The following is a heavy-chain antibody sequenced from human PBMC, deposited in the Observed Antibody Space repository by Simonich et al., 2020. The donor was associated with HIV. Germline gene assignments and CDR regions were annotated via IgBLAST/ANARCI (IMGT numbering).Heavy chain of an antibody. D-gene: IGHD3-3*01. CDR1: GSSISSGYY. J-gene: IGHJ3*02. V-gene: IGHV4-38-2*01. CDR2: IYHSGST. Sequence: QVQLQESGPGLVKPSETLSLTCAVSGSSISSGYYWGWIRQPPGKGLEWIGSIYHSGSTYYNPSLKSRVTISVDTSKNQFSLKLSSVTAADTAVYYCARVLQFLYAFDIWGQGTMVTVSS. CDR3: ARVLQFLYAFDI.